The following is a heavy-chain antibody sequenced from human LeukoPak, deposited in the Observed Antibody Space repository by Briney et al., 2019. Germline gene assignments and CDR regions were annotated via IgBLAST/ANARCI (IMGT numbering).Heavy chain of an antibody. V-gene: IGHV4-39*01. J-gene: IGHJ5*02. CDR1: GGSISSSSYY. CDR2: IYYSGST. D-gene: IGHD3-3*01. Sequence: SETLSLTXTVSGGSISSSSYYWGWIRQPPGQGLESIGSIYYSGSTYYNPSLKSRVTISVDTSKNQFSLKLSSVTAADTAVYYCARHFRTVWSGYRWDWFDPWGQGTLVTVSS. CDR3: ARHFRTVWSGYRWDWFDP.